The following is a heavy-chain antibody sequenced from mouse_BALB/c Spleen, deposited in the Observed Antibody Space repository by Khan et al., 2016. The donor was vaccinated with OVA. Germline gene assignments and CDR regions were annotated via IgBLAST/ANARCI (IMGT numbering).Heavy chain of an antibody. D-gene: IGHD2-14*01. CDR1: GFTFTNYG. CDR3: ARVGYNGTMDF. Sequence: QIQLVQSGPELKKPGETVQISCKASGFTFTNYGMNWVRQAPGKGLKWMGWINTYTGEPTFTDDFKGRFAFSLETSASTPYLQINSLKNEDTATYFCARVGYNGTMDFWGQGTSVTVSS. V-gene: IGHV9-3-1*01. J-gene: IGHJ4*01. CDR2: INTYTGEP.